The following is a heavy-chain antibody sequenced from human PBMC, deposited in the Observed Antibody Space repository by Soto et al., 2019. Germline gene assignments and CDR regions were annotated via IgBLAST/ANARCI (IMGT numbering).Heavy chain of an antibody. D-gene: IGHD6-13*01. V-gene: IGHV5-51*03. Sequence: EMQLVQSGAEERKPGDSLKISCKGSGYDFNSHWIGWVRQMPGQGLEWMGIIYPGDSDTRYNPSFQGRVTISADKSSSTAYLQWSSLEASDIAIYYCARLEATRTTWFTGPYNCFDPWGEGTRVTVSS. CDR2: IYPGDSDT. CDR1: GYDFNSHW. CDR3: ARLEATRTTWFTGPYNCFDP. J-gene: IGHJ5*02.